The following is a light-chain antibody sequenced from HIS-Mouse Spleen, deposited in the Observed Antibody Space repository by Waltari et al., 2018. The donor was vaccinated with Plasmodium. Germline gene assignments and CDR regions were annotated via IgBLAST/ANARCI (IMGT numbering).Light chain of an antibody. CDR3: NSRDSSGNHWV. J-gene: IGLJ3*02. Sequence: SSELTQDPAVSVALGQTVRITCTGDSLRSYYANWYQQKPGQAPVLVIYGKNNRPSGIPDRFSGSSSGNTASLTITGAQAEDEADYYCNSRDSSGNHWVFGGGTKLTVL. V-gene: IGLV3-19*01. CDR1: SLRSYY. CDR2: GKN.